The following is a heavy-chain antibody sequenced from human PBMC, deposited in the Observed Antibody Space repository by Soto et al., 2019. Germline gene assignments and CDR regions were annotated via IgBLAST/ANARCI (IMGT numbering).Heavy chain of an antibody. CDR3: GSSYYDILTNYRNDALEI. J-gene: IGHJ3*02. CDR1: GYTFTSYY. D-gene: IGHD3-9*01. Sequence: GASVKVSCKASGYTFTSYYIHWARQAPGQGLDWMGIIDLSGGSRSYAQKFQGRITLTRDTSTSTVYMELSSLRSEDTAVYYCGSSYYDILTNYRNDALEIWGQGTMVTVSS. V-gene: IGHV1-46*03. CDR2: IDLSGGSR.